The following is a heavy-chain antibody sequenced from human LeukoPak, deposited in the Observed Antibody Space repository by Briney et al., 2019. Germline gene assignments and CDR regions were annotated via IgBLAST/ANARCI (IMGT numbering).Heavy chain of an antibody. CDR3: ASFDSSGYYSHTLDY. CDR2: IYYSGSI. J-gene: IGHJ4*02. V-gene: IGHV4-39*01. D-gene: IGHD3-22*01. Sequence: SETLSLTCTVSGGSISSSSYYWGWIRQPPGKGLEWIGSIYYSGSIYYNPSLKSRVTISVDTSKNQFSLKLSSVTAADTAVYYCASFDSSGYYSHTLDYWGQGTLVTVSS. CDR1: GGSISSSSYY.